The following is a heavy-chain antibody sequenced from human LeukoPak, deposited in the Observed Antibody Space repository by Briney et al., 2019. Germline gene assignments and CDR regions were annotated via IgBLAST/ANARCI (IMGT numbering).Heavy chain of an antibody. CDR3: ARAKAAAGIDYFDY. CDR1: GASISDYY. J-gene: IGHJ4*02. Sequence: SETLSLTCTVSGASISDYYWNWIRQPPGKGLEWIGYIYYSGSTNYNPSHKSRVTISVDTSKNQFSLKLSSVTAADTAVYYCARAKAAAGIDYFDYWGQGTLVTVSA. CDR2: IYYSGST. D-gene: IGHD6-13*01. V-gene: IGHV4-59*13.